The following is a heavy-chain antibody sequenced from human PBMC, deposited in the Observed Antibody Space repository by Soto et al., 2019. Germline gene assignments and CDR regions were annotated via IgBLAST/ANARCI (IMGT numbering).Heavy chain of an antibody. CDR2: FDPEDGET. J-gene: IGHJ4*02. CDR3: ATHRSGRFLEWLPEGTLGY. Sequence: SLKVYCKVSGYTLTDLSIQWVRQAPGKGLEWMGGFDPEDGETIYAQRLQGRVTMTEDTATDTAYMELSSLGSEDTAVYYCATHRSGRFLEWLPEGTLGYWGQGTLVTVSS. CDR1: GYTLTDLS. D-gene: IGHD3-3*01. V-gene: IGHV1-24*01.